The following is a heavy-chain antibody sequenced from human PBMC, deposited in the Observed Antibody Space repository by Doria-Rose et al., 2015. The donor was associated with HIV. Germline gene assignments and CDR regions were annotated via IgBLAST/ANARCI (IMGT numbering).Heavy chain of an antibody. D-gene: IGHD6-13*01. V-gene: IGHV2-26*01. J-gene: IGHJ4*02. CDR1: GVSLSSPGMG. CDR2: IFSDHER. Sequence: QVTLKESGPVLVKPTETLTLTCTVSGVSLSSPGMGVSWIRRPPGKALEWLANIFSDHERSYKPSLQRRLTISRSPSKSHVVLTMTDMDPVDTATYYCARIKSSRWYHKYYVDFWGQGTLVIVSA. CDR3: ARIKSSRWYHKYYVDF.